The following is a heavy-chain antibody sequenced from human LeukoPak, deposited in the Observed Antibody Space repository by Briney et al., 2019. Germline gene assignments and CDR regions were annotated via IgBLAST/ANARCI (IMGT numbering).Heavy chain of an antibody. CDR1: GFTVSSYA. CDR3: ARHDSGDYSHFDY. D-gene: IGHD4-17*01. CDR2: ISGSGGST. J-gene: IGHJ4*02. Sequence: GGSLRLSCAASGFTVSSYAMSWVRQSPGKGLEWVSAISGSGGSTYYADSVKGRFTISRDNSKNTLYLQMNSLRAEDTAVYYCARHDSGDYSHFDYWGQGTLVTVSS. V-gene: IGHV3-23*01.